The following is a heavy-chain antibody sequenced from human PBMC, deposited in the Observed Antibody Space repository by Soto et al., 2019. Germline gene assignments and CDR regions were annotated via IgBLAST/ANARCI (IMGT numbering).Heavy chain of an antibody. CDR2: ISYDGSNK. V-gene: IGHV3-30-3*01. D-gene: IGHD2-15*01. J-gene: IGHJ3*02. Sequence: QVQLVESGGGVVQPGRSLRLSCAASGFTFSSYAMHWVRQAPGKGLEWVAVISYDGSNKYYADSVKGRFTISRDNSKNTLYLQMNSLRAEDTAVYYCARARLVAATLDIWGQGTMVTVSS. CDR3: ARARLVAATLDI. CDR1: GFTFSSYA.